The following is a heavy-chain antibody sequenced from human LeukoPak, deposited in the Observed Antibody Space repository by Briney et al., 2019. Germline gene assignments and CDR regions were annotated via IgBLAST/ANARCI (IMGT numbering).Heavy chain of an antibody. CDR1: GASISSYY. D-gene: IGHD6-13*01. J-gene: IGHJ4*02. CDR3: ARMTQYSSIWYVDY. Sequence: PETLSLTCTVSGASISSYYWSWIRQPPGKGLEWIGYIYYGESINYNPSLKSRVTISVDTSKNQFSLNLSSVTAADTALYYCARMTQYSSIWYVDYWGQGTLVTVSS. V-gene: IGHV4-59*01. CDR2: IYYGESI.